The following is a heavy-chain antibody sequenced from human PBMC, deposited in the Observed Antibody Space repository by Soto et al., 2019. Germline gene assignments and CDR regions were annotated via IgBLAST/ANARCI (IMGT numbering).Heavy chain of an antibody. CDR2: ISGSGEHT. CDR1: GFSFNSYS. D-gene: IGHD4-17*01. CDR3: AKDRGMTTVTFDAFQS. V-gene: IGHV3-23*01. J-gene: IGHJ1*01. Sequence: GGSLRLSCAASGFSFNSYSLSWVRQAPGKGLEWVAGISGSGEHTHYADSVKGRYTISRDNSENTLSLQMNSLRAEDSAIYYCAKDRGMTTVTFDAFQSWGQGTLVTVSS.